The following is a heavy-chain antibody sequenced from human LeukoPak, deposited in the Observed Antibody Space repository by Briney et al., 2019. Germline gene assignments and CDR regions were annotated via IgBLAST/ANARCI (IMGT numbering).Heavy chain of an antibody. CDR3: AEGPSGSLNSYHYRGMDV. CDR2: ISNDGHDK. J-gene: IGHJ6*02. CDR1: GFPFSTYG. Sequence: GGSLRLSCAISGFPFSTYGMHWVRRAPGKGLEWVAVISNDGHDKYYADSVKGRFTISRDNSKNTLYLQMNSLTVEDMAVYYCAEGPSGSLNSYHYRGMDVWGQGTTVTVSS. V-gene: IGHV3-30*18. D-gene: IGHD1-1*01.